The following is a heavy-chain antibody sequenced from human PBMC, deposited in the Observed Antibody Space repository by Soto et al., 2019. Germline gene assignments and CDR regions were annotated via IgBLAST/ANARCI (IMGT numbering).Heavy chain of an antibody. Sequence: QVQLLQSGAEVQKPGSSVKVSCKASGGTFSSYAISWVRQAPGQGLEWMGGIIPIFGTANYAQKFQGRDTITAEESTSTAYMELSSLRSEDTAVYYCATSDTAMVSPFDYWGQGNLVTVSS. CDR3: ATSDTAMVSPFDY. J-gene: IGHJ4*02. CDR2: IIPIFGTA. D-gene: IGHD5-18*01. CDR1: GGTFSSYA. V-gene: IGHV1-69*01.